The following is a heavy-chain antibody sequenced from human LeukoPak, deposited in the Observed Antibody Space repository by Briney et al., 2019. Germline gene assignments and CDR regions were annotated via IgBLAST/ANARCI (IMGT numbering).Heavy chain of an antibody. D-gene: IGHD1-26*01. J-gene: IGHJ4*02. V-gene: IGHV3-53*01. CDR2: IYSGGST. Sequence: GGSLRLSCAASGFTVSSNYMSWVRQAPGKGLEWVSVIYSGGSTYHADSVKGRFTISRDNSKNTLYLQMNSLRAEDTAVYYCARSSGSYYSAFDYRGQGTLVTVSS. CDR3: ARSSGSYYSAFDY. CDR1: GFTVSSNY.